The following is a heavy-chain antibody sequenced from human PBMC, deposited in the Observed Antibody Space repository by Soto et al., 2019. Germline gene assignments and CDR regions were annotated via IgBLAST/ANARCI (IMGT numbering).Heavy chain of an antibody. V-gene: IGHV3-13*01. J-gene: IGHJ4*02. D-gene: IGHD2-2*01. CDR1: GFTFSSYD. CDR2: IVTAGDT. CDR3: ARASGNIVVGPAIYYFDY. Sequence: EVQLVESGGGVVQPGGSLRLSCAASGFTFSSYDMNWVRQATGKGLEWVSAIVTAGDTYYPGSVKGRFTISRENDTNSLYLQMNSLRAEDTTVYYCARASGNIVVGPAIYYFDYWGQGTLVTVSS.